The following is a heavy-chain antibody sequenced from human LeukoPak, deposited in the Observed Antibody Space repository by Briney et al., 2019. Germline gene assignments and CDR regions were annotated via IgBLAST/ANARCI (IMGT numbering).Heavy chain of an antibody. CDR1: GGSFSGYY. J-gene: IGHJ3*02. V-gene: IGHV4-34*01. CDR3: ARGYDSDAFDI. D-gene: IGHD3-22*01. Sequence: PSETLSLTCAVYGGSFSGYYWSWIRQPPGKGLEWIGEINHSGSANYNPSLKSRVTISVDTSKNQFSLKLSSVTAADTAVYYCARGYDSDAFDIWGQGTMVTVSS. CDR2: INHSGSA.